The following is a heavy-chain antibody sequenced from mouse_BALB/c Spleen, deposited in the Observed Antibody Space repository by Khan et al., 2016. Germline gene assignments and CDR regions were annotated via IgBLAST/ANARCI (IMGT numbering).Heavy chain of an antibody. CDR1: GYTFTDYN. J-gene: IGHJ1*01. CDR3: ARSNDWYFDV. Sequence: VRLQQSGPDLVKPGASVKISCKASGYTFTDYNMHWVKQSHGKSLEWIGYIYPYNGGTGYNQKFKNKATLTVDNSYSTASLELRSLTSEDSAVDYFARSNDWYFDVWGEGTTVTVSS. V-gene: IGHV1S29*02. CDR2: IYPYNGGT.